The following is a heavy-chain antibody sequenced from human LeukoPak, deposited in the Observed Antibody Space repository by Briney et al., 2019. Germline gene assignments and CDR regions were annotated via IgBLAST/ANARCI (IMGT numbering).Heavy chain of an antibody. CDR2: IRSKATGGTT. CDR1: GFTFRSYG. Sequence: GGSLRLSCTGSGFTFRSYGMHWVRQAPEKGLEWVGFIRSKATGGTTDYAASVKGRFTISTDESKSIAYLQMNSLKIEDTAIYYCTRTMTGRGGFDYWGQGTLVTVSS. J-gene: IGHJ4*02. CDR3: TRTMTGRGGFDY. V-gene: IGHV3-49*04. D-gene: IGHD3-9*01.